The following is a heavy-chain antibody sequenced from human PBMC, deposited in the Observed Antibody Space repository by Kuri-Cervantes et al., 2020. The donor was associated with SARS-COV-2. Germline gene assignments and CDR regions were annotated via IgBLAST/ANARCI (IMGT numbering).Heavy chain of an antibody. CDR1: GFTFSSYA. Sequence: GESLKISCAASGFTFSSYAMHWVRQAPGKGLEWVAVISYDGSNKYYADSVKGRFTISRDNSKNTLYLQMNSLRAEDTAVYYCARDQGKQQRGWAWGQGTLVTVSS. J-gene: IGHJ5*02. CDR2: ISYDGSNK. D-gene: IGHD6-13*01. CDR3: ARDQGKQQRGWA. V-gene: IGHV3-30-3*01.